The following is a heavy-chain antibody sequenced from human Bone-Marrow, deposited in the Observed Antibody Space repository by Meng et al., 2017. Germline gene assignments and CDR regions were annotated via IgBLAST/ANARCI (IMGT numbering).Heavy chain of an antibody. V-gene: IGHV3-23*01. CDR2: ISGSGGST. J-gene: IGHJ4*02. Sequence: DVPLWESWVGLVRPGRALRLSCAASGFTFSSYAMSWVRQAPGKGLEWVSAISGSGGSTYYADSVKGRFTISRDNSKNTLYLQMNSLRAEDTAVYYCAKDPARFDYLGQGTLVTVSS. CDR1: GFTFSSYA. CDR3: AKDPARFDY.